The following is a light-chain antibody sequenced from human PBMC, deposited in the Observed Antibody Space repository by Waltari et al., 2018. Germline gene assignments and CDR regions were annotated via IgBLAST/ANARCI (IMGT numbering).Light chain of an antibody. CDR3: ATWDDSLGGNV. CDR2: EAR. J-gene: IGLJ1*01. Sequence: QSALTQPASVSGSPGQAINISCTGTNSDVGAYNLVPWYQQYPGRAPRLMIYEARNRPSGVSNRFSASKSGNTASLTITGLRSDDEGLYFCATWDDSLGGNVFGAGTEVSVL. CDR1: NSDVGAYNL. V-gene: IGLV2-14*02.